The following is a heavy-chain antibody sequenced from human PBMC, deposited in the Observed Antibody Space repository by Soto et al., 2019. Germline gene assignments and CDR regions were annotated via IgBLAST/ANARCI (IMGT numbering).Heavy chain of an antibody. J-gene: IGHJ4*02. V-gene: IGHV2-5*01. Sequence: SGPTLVNPTQTLTLTCTFSGFSLTTSGVAVGWIRQPPGEALEWLALIYWNDDRRYSPSLTDRITITKDTSKNHVVLTVTNMDPVDTATYYCTHNNGYEVFDYWGQGTLVTVSS. CDR2: IYWNDDR. D-gene: IGHD5-12*01. CDR3: THNNGYEVFDY. CDR1: GFSLTTSGVA.